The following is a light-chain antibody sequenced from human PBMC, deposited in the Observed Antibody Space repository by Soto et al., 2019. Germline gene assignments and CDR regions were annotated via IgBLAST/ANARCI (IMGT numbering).Light chain of an antibody. V-gene: IGLV1-51*01. CDR2: DNN. J-gene: IGLJ1*01. Sequence: QSVLTQPPSVSAAPGQKVTIPCAGSSSNIGGNSVSWYQQLPGTAPKLLIYDNNKRPSGIPDRFSGSKSATSATLGITGLQTGDEADYYCGTWDSSLSVYVFGTGTKVTVL. CDR3: GTWDSSLSVYV. CDR1: SSNIGGNS.